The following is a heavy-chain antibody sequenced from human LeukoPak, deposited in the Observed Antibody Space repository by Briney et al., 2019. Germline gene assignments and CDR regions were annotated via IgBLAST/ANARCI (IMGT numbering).Heavy chain of an antibody. CDR3: AREMWFGALNRFDN. Sequence: PGGSLRLSCAASGFTFSSYDMNWVRQAPGKGLEWFSYISSSGTTIYYADSVKGRFTISRDNAKNSLYLQMNSLRAEDTAVYYCAREMWFGALNRFDNWGQGTLVTVSS. D-gene: IGHD3-10*01. V-gene: IGHV3-48*03. CDR2: ISSSGTTI. J-gene: IGHJ4*02. CDR1: GFTFSSYD.